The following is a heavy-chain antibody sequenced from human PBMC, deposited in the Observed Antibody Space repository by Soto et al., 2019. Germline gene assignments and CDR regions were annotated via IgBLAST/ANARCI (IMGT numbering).Heavy chain of an antibody. CDR3: ARGRSMVRGVITGYYYYYGMDV. V-gene: IGHV3-33*01. J-gene: IGHJ6*02. CDR1: GFTFSSYG. Sequence: GGSLRLSCAASGFTFSSYGMHWVRQAPGKGLEWVAVIWYDGSNKYYADSVKGRFTISRDNSKNTLYLQMNSLRAEDTAVYYCARGRSMVRGVITGYYYYYGMDVWGQGTTVTVSS. D-gene: IGHD3-10*01. CDR2: IWYDGSNK.